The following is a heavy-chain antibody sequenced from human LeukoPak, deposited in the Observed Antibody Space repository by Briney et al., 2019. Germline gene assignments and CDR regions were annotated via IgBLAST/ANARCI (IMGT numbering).Heavy chain of an antibody. Sequence: SETLSLTCAVYGGSFSGYYWSWIRQPPGKGLEWIGEINHSGSTNYNPSLKSRVTISVDTSKNQFSLKLSSVTAADTAVYYCARGIVNTSSRPIDYWGQATLVTVSS. CDR3: ARGIVNTSSRPIDY. D-gene: IGHD3-16*01. CDR2: INHSGST. CDR1: GGSFSGYY. V-gene: IGHV4-34*01. J-gene: IGHJ4*02.